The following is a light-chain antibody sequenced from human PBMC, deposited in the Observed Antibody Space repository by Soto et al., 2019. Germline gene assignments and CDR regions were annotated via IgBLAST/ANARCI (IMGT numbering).Light chain of an antibody. J-gene: IGLJ1*01. CDR3: CSYAGSYTYV. CDR2: DVT. Sequence: QSALTQPRSVSGSPGQSVTISCTGTSSDVGGYNYVSWHQHHPGKAPKLMIYDVTRRPSGVRYRFSASKSGNTASLTISGLQAEDEADYYCCSYAGSYTYVFGPGTKVTVL. V-gene: IGLV2-11*01. CDR1: SSDVGGYNY.